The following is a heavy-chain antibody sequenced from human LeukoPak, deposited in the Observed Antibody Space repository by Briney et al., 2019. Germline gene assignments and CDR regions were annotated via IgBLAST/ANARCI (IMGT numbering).Heavy chain of an antibody. V-gene: IGHV3-23*01. CDR3: AKARSGYSYYYYYGMDV. CDR1: GFTFSSYA. J-gene: IGHJ6*02. D-gene: IGHD3-22*01. CDR2: ISGSGGST. Sequence: GGSLRLSCAASGFTFSSYAMSWVRQAPGKGLEWVSAISGSGGSTYYADSVKGRFTISRDNSKNTLYLQMNSLRAEDTAVYYCAKARSGYSYYYYYGMDVWGQGTTVTVYS.